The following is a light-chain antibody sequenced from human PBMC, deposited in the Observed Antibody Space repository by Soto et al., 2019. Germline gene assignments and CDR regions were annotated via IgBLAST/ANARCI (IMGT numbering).Light chain of an antibody. J-gene: IGKJ5*01. CDR1: QSVGRSY. CDR3: QQYDGSPIT. Sequence: EIVLTQSPATLSLSPGERATLSCGASQSVGRSYLAWYQQKPGQAPRLLISSVSKRATGIPDRSSGGGSGTDFTLTISRVEPEDFALYICQQYDGSPITFGQGTRLEIK. V-gene: IGKV3-20*01. CDR2: SVS.